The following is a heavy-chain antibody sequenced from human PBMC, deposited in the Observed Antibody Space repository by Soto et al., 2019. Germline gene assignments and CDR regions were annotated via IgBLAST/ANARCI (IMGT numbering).Heavy chain of an antibody. CDR2: IKGDVSSM. Sequence: EVQLEESGGGLVQAGESLRLSCEASGFTFSNYWMHWVRQVPGKGLVWVSRIKGDVSSMNYADSVKGRFTISRDNAKNTVFLQMDSLGAEDTAVYYCARGIPGHYGFDVWGQGTMVTVSS. D-gene: IGHD3-10*01. CDR3: ARGIPGHYGFDV. J-gene: IGHJ3*01. V-gene: IGHV3-74*01. CDR1: GFTFSNYW.